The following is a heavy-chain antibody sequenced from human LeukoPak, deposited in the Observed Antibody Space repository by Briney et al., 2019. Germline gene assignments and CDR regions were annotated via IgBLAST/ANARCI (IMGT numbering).Heavy chain of an antibody. Sequence: SETLSLTCTVSGGSISSYYWSWIRQPPGKGLEWIGYIYDSGSTNYNPSLKSRVTMSVDTSKNQISLNLKSVTPEDTAVYYCARNLIPEQLVLNFWGQGTLVTVSS. D-gene: IGHD6-13*01. J-gene: IGHJ4*02. V-gene: IGHV4-59*01. CDR3: ARNLIPEQLVLNF. CDR2: IYDSGST. CDR1: GGSISSYY.